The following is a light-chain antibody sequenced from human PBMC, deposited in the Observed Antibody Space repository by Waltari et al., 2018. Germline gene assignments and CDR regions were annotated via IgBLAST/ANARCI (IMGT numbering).Light chain of an antibody. CDR2: GKN. CDR1: SLRGYY. CDR3: NSRDSSGNHYV. J-gene: IGLJ1*01. V-gene: IGLV3-19*01. Sequence: SSELTQDPAVSVALGQTVRITCQGDSLRGYYASWYQQKPGQAPVLVIYGKNNRPSGIQDRFSGSSSGNTASLTITGAQAEDEADYYCNSRDSSGNHYVFGTGTKVTVL.